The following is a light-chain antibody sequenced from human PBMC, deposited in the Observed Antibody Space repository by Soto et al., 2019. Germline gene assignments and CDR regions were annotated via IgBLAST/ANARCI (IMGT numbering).Light chain of an antibody. Sequence: EIVMTQSPATLSVSPGERATLSCRASQSVSGNLAWYQQKPGQAPRLLIYGASTRATGIPARFSGSGSGTEFTLTISSLQSEDFAVHYCQQYNNWPPWTFGQGNKVEIK. V-gene: IGKV3-15*01. CDR3: QQYNNWPPWT. J-gene: IGKJ1*01. CDR1: QSVSGN. CDR2: GAS.